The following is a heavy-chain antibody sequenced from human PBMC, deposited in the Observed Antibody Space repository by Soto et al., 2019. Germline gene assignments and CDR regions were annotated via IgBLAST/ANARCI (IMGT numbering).Heavy chain of an antibody. D-gene: IGHD3-10*01. V-gene: IGHV1-3*01. CDR3: ARGSYYGSGSYSPFDY. CDR2: INAGNGNT. Sequence: EASVKVSCKASGYTFTSYAMHWVRQAPGQRLEWMGWINAGNGNTKYSQKFQGRVTITRDTSASTAYMELSSLRSEDTAVYYCARGSYYGSGSYSPFDYWGQGTLVTVSS. J-gene: IGHJ4*02. CDR1: GYTFTSYA.